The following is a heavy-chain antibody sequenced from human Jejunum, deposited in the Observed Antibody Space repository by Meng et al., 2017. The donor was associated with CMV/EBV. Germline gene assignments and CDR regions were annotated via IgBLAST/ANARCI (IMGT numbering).Heavy chain of an antibody. CDR3: ARTHGASGWYYLDY. J-gene: IGHJ4*02. CDR2: IDWADDK. CDR1: FPLSSYGVR. D-gene: IGHD6-19*01. V-gene: IGHV2-70D*14. Sequence: FPLSSYGVRMSWIRQPPGKALGWLARIDWADDKVYNTSLKTRLSISKDASKNQVALTMTNMDPVDTATYYCARTHGASGWYYLDYWGQGIRVTVSS.